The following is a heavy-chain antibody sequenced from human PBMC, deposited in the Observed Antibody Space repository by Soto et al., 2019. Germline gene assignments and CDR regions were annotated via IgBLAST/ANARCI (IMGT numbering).Heavy chain of an antibody. CDR2: SSAYNGNT. J-gene: IGHJ3*02. V-gene: IGHV1-18*01. CDR3: ARSIIGYCSGGSCYAYFDI. CDR1: GYTFTSYG. D-gene: IGHD2-15*01. Sequence: QVQLVQSGAEVKKPGASVKVSCKASGYTFTSYGISWVRQAPGQGLEGMGWSSAYNGNTNYAQKLPGRVTMTTDTSTSTAYMELRSLRSDDTAVYYCARSIIGYCSGGSCYAYFDIWGQGTMVTVSS.